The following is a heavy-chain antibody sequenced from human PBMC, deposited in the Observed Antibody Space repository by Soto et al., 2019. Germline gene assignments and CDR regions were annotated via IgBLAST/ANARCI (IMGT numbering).Heavy chain of an antibody. V-gene: IGHV3-30*18. D-gene: IGHD4-17*01. CDR2: ISYDGTKK. CDR1: GFNFSNRG. Sequence: QVQLVESGGGVVQPGRSLRLSCAASGFNFSNRGIHWVRQAPGKGLEWVALISYDGTKKYYADSVKGRFTISRDNSKNTLHLQMNSLSVEDTAVYYCAKEYGDYHFWYFDLWGRGTLVTVSS. CDR3: AKEYGDYHFWYFDL. J-gene: IGHJ2*01.